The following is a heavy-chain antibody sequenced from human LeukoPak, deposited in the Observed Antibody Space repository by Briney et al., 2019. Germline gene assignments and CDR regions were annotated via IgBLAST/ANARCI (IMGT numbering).Heavy chain of an antibody. CDR1: GFTFSSYA. Sequence: GGSLRLSCAASGFTFSSYAMSWVRQAPGKGLEWVSAISGSGGSTYYADSVKGRFTISRDNSKNTLYLQMNSLRAEDTAVYYCAKDIGDREAAADYDYWGQGTLVTVSS. CDR3: AKDIGDREAAADYDY. J-gene: IGHJ4*02. V-gene: IGHV3-23*01. D-gene: IGHD6-13*01. CDR2: ISGSGGST.